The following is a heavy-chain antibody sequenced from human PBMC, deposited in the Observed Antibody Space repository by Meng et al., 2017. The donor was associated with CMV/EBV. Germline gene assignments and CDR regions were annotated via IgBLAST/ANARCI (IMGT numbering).Heavy chain of an antibody. CDR1: GGTFSSYA. CDR3: ASEGDGVNNWFDP. J-gene: IGHJ5*02. D-gene: IGHD2-21*02. CDR2: ISPIFGTA. V-gene: IGHV1-69*05. Sequence: CKDSGGTFSSYAISWVRQAPGQGLEWMGGISPIFGTANYAQKFQGRVTITTDESTSTAYMELSSLRSEDTAVYYCASEGDGVNNWFDPWGQGTLVTVSS.